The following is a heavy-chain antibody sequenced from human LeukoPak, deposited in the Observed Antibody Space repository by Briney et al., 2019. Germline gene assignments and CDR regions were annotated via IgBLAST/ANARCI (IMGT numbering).Heavy chain of an antibody. J-gene: IGHJ6*03. Sequence: PSETLSLTCTVSGGSISSSSYYWGWIRQPPGKGLEWIGEINHSGSTNYNPSLKSRVTISVDTSKNQFSLKLSSVTAADTAVYYCARQGRYCSSTSCYTYYYYYMDVWGKGTTVTVSS. D-gene: IGHD2-2*02. CDR3: ARQGRYCSSTSCYTYYYYYMDV. V-gene: IGHV4-39*01. CDR2: INHSGST. CDR1: GGSISSSSYY.